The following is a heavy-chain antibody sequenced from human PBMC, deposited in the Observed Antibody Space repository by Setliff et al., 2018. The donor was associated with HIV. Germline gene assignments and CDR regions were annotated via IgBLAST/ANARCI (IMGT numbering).Heavy chain of an antibody. CDR1: GGSISSGSYY. Sequence: SETLSLTCTASGGSISSGSYYWSWIRQPAGKGLEWIGRIYTSGSTNYNPSLKSRLTISVDTSKNQFSLKLSSVTAADTAVYYCARTPKGDYGDYESVGYFDYWGQGTLVTVSS. V-gene: IGHV4-61*02. CDR2: IYTSGST. J-gene: IGHJ4*02. CDR3: ARTPKGDYGDYESVGYFDY. D-gene: IGHD4-17*01.